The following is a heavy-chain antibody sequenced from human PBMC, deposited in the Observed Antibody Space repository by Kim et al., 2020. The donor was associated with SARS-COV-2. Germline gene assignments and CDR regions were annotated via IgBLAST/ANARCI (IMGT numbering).Heavy chain of an antibody. V-gene: IGHV4-39*01. D-gene: IGHD3-22*01. J-gene: IGHJ4*02. CDR3: ASLDFLYYYDSSGYYN. CDR1: GGSISSSSYY. Sequence: SETLSLTCTVSGGSISSSSYYWGWIRQPPGKGLEWIGSIYYSGSTYYNPSLKSRVTISVDTSKNQFSLKLSSVTAADTAVYYCASLDFLYYYDSSGYYNWGQGTLVTVSS. CDR2: IYYSGST.